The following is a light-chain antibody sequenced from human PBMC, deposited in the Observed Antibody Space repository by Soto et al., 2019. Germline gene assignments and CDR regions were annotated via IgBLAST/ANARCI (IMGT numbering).Light chain of an antibody. Sequence: QSALTQPPSVSGSPGQSITISCTGTSSDVGRYNVVSWYQQHPGKGPKLMIYEGSKRPSGVSNRFSGSKSGNTASLTISGLQGEDEADDYCCESAASSTLVFGGGTKLTVL. CDR1: SSDVGRYNV. V-gene: IGLV2-23*01. CDR2: EGS. CDR3: CESAASSTLV. J-gene: IGLJ3*02.